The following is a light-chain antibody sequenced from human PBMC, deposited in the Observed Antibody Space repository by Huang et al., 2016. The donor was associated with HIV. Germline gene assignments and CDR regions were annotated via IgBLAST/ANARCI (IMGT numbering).Light chain of an antibody. CDR3: QQYYNWPRT. CDR2: GAS. J-gene: IGKJ2*01. Sequence: EIVMTQSPAPLSVSPGERATLSCRASQSVSSSLAWFQQKRGQAPRLLIYGASIRAKGIPARFSGSGSGTEFTLTITSLQSEDFAVYYCQQYYNWPRTFGQGTKLEIK. CDR1: QSVSSS. V-gene: IGKV3D-15*01.